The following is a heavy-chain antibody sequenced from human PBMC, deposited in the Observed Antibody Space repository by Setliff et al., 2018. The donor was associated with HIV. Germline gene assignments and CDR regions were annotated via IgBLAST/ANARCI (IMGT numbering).Heavy chain of an antibody. CDR1: GGSFSGYY. V-gene: IGHV4-34*01. CDR2: INHSGST. J-gene: IGHJ4*02. D-gene: IGHD6-19*01. Sequence: PSETLSLTCAVYGGSFSGYYWNWIRQPPGNGLEWIGEINHSGSTKYNPSLKSRATISVDMSKNQFSLKLTSVTAADTAVYYCARDPNTGWYYLDFWGPGALVTVSS. CDR3: ARDPNTGWYYLDF.